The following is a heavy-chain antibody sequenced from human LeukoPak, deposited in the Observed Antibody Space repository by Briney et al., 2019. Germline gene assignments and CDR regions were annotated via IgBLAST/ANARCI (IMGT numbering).Heavy chain of an antibody. Sequence: GGSLRLSCAASGFTFSSYSMNWVRQAPGKGLEWVGRTRNKANSYTTEYAASVKGRFTISRADSENSLYLQMNSLKTEDTAVYYCARVRYCSSTTCRGAFDIWGQGTMVT. V-gene: IGHV3-72*01. CDR3: ARVRYCSSTTCRGAFDI. CDR2: TRNKANSYTT. D-gene: IGHD2-2*01. J-gene: IGHJ3*02. CDR1: GFTFSSYS.